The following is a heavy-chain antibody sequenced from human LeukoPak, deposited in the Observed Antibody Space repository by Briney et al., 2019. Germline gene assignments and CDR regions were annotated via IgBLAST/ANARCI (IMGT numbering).Heavy chain of an antibody. Sequence: GGSLRLSCAASGFTFSRYGMHWVRQAPGKGLEWVAVISYDGINKYYADSVKGRFTISRDNSKNTLYLQMNSLRAEDTAVYYCAKDSGVDTAMATDYWGQGTLVTVSS. CDR1: GFTFSRYG. D-gene: IGHD5-18*01. J-gene: IGHJ4*02. CDR2: ISYDGINK. V-gene: IGHV3-30*18. CDR3: AKDSGVDTAMATDY.